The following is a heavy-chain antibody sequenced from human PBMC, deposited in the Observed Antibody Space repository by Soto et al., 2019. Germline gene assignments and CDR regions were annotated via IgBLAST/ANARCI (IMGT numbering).Heavy chain of an antibody. Sequence: QVQLQESGPGLVKPSETLSLSCAVSGASIKTYYWNWIRQSPGKGLEWIGYISYPGNANYNPSLNGRVTMTLDTSKNQVSLKVTSVTAADTAVYFCAKGHCSKGACYSSRFDPWGQGTSVTV. D-gene: IGHD2-15*01. CDR3: AKGHCSKGACYSSRFDP. J-gene: IGHJ5*02. CDR1: GASIKTYY. CDR2: ISYPGNA. V-gene: IGHV4-59*12.